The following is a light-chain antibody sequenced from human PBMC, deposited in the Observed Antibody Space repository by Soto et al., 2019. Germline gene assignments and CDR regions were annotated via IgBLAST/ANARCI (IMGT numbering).Light chain of an antibody. CDR2: TAS. J-gene: IGKJ1*01. Sequence: DIQMTQSPSSLSASIGDRVTLTCRASQTIMTYLNWYQQKPGEAPKLLIYTASTLQTGVPSRFSGTGSGTDFTLTISGLQHEDFATYYCQQSYSAPRTFGQGNKV. V-gene: IGKV1-39*01. CDR1: QTIMTY. CDR3: QQSYSAPRT.